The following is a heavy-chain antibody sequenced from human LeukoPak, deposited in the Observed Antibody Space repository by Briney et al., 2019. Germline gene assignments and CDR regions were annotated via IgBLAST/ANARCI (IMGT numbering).Heavy chain of an antibody. CDR3: ARDGDYDSSGYYGDYFDY. CDR1: GGTFSSYA. Sequence: ASVKVCCKASGGTFSSYAISWVRQALGQGLEWMGRIIPIFGTANYAQKFQGRVTITTDESTSTAYMELSSLRSEDTAVYYCARDGDYDSSGYYGDYFDYWGQGTLVTVSS. V-gene: IGHV1-69*05. CDR2: IIPIFGTA. D-gene: IGHD3-22*01. J-gene: IGHJ4*02.